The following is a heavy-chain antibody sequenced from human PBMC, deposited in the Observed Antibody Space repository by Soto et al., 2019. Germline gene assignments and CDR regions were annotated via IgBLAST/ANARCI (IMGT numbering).Heavy chain of an antibody. CDR3: ARHSYYYDSLGYLASYAIDV. CDR1: GYSFTSYW. Sequence: GECLKISCKGSGYSFTSYWLGWVRQMPGKGLEWMGITYPGDSDTRYSPSFQGQVTISADKSISTAYLQWSSLKASHTAMYYCARHSYYYDSLGYLASYAIDVYGKRTTVTVSS. CDR2: TYPGDSDT. V-gene: IGHV5-51*01. J-gene: IGHJ6*04. D-gene: IGHD3-22*01.